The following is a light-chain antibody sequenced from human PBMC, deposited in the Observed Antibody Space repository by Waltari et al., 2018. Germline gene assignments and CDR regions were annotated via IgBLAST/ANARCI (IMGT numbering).Light chain of an antibody. J-gene: IGKJ2*01. CDR3: HQYNTWPPAT. CDR1: RSVGVN. V-gene: IGKV3-15*01. CDR2: DAS. Sequence: VLTQSPATLYVSPGDTATLSCRASRSVGVNLAWYQQKPAQAPRLLIYDASKWATGIPARFSAAGSGTEFTLTIISLQSEDSAIYYCHQYNTWPPATFGQGTKLDI.